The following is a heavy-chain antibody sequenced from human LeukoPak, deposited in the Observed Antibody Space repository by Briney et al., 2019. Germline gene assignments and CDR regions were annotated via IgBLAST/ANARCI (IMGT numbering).Heavy chain of an antibody. D-gene: IGHD1-26*01. J-gene: IGHJ4*02. CDR3: AKTIGSYPPYYFDY. Sequence: PGRSLRLSCAASGFTFSSYGMHWVRQAPGKGLEWVAVISYDGSNKYYADSVKGRFTISRDNSKNTLYLQMNSLRAEDTAVYYCAKTIGSYPPYYFDYWGQGTPVTVSS. CDR1: GFTFSSYG. V-gene: IGHV3-30*18. CDR2: ISYDGSNK.